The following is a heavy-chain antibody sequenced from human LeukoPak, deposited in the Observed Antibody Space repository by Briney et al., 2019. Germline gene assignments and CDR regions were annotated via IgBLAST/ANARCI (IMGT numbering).Heavy chain of an antibody. V-gene: IGHV4-4*02. CDR1: GGSISTTNW. Sequence: SETLSLTCGVSGGSISTTNWWSWVRQPPGKGLEWVGEIFRSGSTNYNPSLKSRVTISIDMSKNQFALNLSSVTAADTAVYYCARDLKGPYFYANSGYYLINAFDIWGQGTMVTVSS. D-gene: IGHD3-22*01. CDR2: IFRSGST. J-gene: IGHJ3*02. CDR3: ARDLKGPYFYANSGYYLINAFDI.